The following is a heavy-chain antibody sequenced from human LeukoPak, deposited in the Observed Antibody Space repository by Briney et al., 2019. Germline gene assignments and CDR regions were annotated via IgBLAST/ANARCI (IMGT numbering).Heavy chain of an antibody. CDR3: ARLNDAFDI. V-gene: IGHV3-7*01. CDR1: GFTVSSNY. CDR2: IKQDGSEK. J-gene: IGHJ3*02. Sequence: GGSLRLSCAASGFTVSSNYMSWVRQAPGKGLEWVANIKQDGSEKYCVDSVKGRFTISRDNAKNSLYLQMSSLRAEDTAVYYCARLNDAFDIWGQGTMVTVSS.